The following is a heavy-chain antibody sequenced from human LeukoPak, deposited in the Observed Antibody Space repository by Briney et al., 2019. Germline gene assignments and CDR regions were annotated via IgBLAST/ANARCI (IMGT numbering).Heavy chain of an antibody. V-gene: IGHV1-8*03. CDR2: MNPNSGNT. J-gene: IGHJ4*02. D-gene: IGHD3-22*01. Sequence: ASVKVSCKASGYTFTSYDINWVRQATGQGLEWMGWMNPNSGNTGYAQKFQGRVTITRNTSISTAYMELSSLRSDDTAVYYCARARTYYYDSSGYPMYYFDYWGQGTLVTVSS. CDR1: GYTFTSYD. CDR3: ARARTYYYDSSGYPMYYFDY.